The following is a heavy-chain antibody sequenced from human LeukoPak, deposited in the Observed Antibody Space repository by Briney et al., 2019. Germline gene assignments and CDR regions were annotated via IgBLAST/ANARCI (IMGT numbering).Heavy chain of an antibody. CDR3: ARDRDFWSGYYTLDAFDI. Sequence: GGSLRLSCAASGFTFSSYWMSWVRQAPGKGLEWVANIKQDGSEKYYVDSVKGRFTISRDNAKNSLYLQMNSLRAEDTAVYYCARDRDFWSGYYTLDAFDIWGQGTMVTVSS. V-gene: IGHV3-7*01. CDR1: GFTFSSYW. CDR2: IKQDGSEK. J-gene: IGHJ3*02. D-gene: IGHD3-3*01.